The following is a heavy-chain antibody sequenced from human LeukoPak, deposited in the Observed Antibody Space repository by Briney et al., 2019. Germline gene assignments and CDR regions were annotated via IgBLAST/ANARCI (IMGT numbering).Heavy chain of an antibody. D-gene: IGHD3-22*01. CDR1: GGTFSSYT. CDR3: ARGPIFYYDSSGSYYFHMDV. Sequence: ASVKVSCKASGGTFSSYTINWVRQAPGQGLEWMGGIIPIFGTASYAQKFQGRVTITTDESTSTAYMELSSLRSEDTAVYYCARGPIFYYDSSGSYYFHMDVWGKGTTVTVSS. J-gene: IGHJ6*03. CDR2: IIPIFGTA. V-gene: IGHV1-69*05.